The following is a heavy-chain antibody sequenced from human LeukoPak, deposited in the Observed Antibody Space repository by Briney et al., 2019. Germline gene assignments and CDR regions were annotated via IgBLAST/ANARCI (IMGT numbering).Heavy chain of an antibody. D-gene: IGHD3-3*01. Sequence: SETLSLTCTVSGGSISSSYWSWIRQPAGKGLEWIGRIYTSGSTNYNPSLKSRVTMSVDTSKNQFSLKLSSVTAADTAVYYCARYESPSHAFDIRGQGTMVTVSS. CDR3: ARYESPSHAFDI. J-gene: IGHJ3*02. CDR2: IYTSGST. CDR1: GGSISSSY. V-gene: IGHV4-4*07.